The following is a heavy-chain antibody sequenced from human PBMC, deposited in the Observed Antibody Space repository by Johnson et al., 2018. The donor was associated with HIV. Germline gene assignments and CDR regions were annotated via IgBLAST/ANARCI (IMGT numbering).Heavy chain of an antibody. J-gene: IGHJ3*02. CDR1: GFTFDDYA. V-gene: IGHV3-9*01. CDR2: MSWNSGSI. Sequence: VQLVESGGGVVQPGRSLRLSCAASGFTFDDYAMHWVRQAPGKGLEWVSGMSWNSGSIGYAASVKGRFTISRDNAKNSLYLQMNSLRAEETAVYYCAGEPRTLGIWGHGTMVTVSS. D-gene: IGHD3-16*01. CDR3: AGEPRTLGI.